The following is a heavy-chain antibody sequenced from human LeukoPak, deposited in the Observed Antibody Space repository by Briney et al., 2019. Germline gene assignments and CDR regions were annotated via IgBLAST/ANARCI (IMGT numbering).Heavy chain of an antibody. V-gene: IGHV4-30-4*07. CDR3: ARTKIRGYSYGRGENWFDP. CDR2: IYYTGNT. Sequence: SETLSLTCAVSGGSISSGGYSWSWIRQPPGKGMEFIAYIYYTGNTYFNPSLKSRVTISVDTSKNQFSLKLSSVTAADTAVYYCARTKIRGYSYGRGENWFDPWGQGTLVTVSS. D-gene: IGHD5-18*01. J-gene: IGHJ5*02. CDR1: GGSISSGGYS.